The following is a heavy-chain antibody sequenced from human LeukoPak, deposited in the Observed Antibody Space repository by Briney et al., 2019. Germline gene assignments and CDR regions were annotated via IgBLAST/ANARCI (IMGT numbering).Heavy chain of an antibody. CDR1: GITFSSYA. D-gene: IGHD3-10*02. CDR2: ISYDGSNK. Sequence: GGSLRLSCAASGITFSSYAMHWVRQAPGKGLEWVAVISYDGSNKYYADSVKGRFTISRDNSKNTLYLQMNSLRAEDTAVYYCAELGITMIGGVWGEGTTVTISS. CDR3: AELGITMIGGV. J-gene: IGHJ6*04. V-gene: IGHV3-30*04.